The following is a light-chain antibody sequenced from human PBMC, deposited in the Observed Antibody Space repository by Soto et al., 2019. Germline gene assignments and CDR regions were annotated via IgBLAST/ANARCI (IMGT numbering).Light chain of an antibody. Sequence: EIVMTQSPAILSVSPGERATLSCRASQSISSNLAWYQQKPXQAPRLLIYGASTRATGIPARFSXXGSGXXFTLTISSLQSEDFAVYYCQRYNTWPYTFGQGTKLEIK. CDR3: QRYNTWPYT. CDR2: GAS. CDR1: QSISSN. J-gene: IGKJ2*01. V-gene: IGKV3-15*01.